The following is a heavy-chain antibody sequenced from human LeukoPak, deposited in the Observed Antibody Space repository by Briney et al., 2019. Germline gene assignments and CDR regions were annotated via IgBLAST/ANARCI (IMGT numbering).Heavy chain of an antibody. Sequence: KPSETLSLTCTVSGGSISSSSYYWGWIRQPPGKGLEWIGNIYYSGSTYYNPSLKSRVTISVDTSKNQFSLKLSSVTAADTAVYYCARDSSSWYRVWFDPWGQGTLVTVSS. CDR1: GGSISSSSYY. D-gene: IGHD6-13*01. J-gene: IGHJ5*02. CDR3: ARDSSSWYRVWFDP. V-gene: IGHV4-39*07. CDR2: IYYSGST.